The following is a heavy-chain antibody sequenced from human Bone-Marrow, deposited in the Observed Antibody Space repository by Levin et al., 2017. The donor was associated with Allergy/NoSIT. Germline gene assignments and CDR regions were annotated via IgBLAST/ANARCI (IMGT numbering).Heavy chain of an antibody. Sequence: SETLSLTCTVSGGSISSSSYYWGWIRQPPGKGLEWIGSIYYSGSTYYNPSLKSRVTISVDTSKNQFSLKLSSVTAADTAVYFCARDRGYSYGPFDYWGQGTLVTVSS. J-gene: IGHJ4*02. CDR2: IYYSGST. V-gene: IGHV4-39*07. CDR1: GGSISSSSYY. D-gene: IGHD5-18*01. CDR3: ARDRGYSYGPFDY.